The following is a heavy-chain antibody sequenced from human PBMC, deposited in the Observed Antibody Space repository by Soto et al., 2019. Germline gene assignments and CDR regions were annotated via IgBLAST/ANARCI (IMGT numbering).Heavy chain of an antibody. CDR3: AKPTYSGYDFGGPSDWFDP. V-gene: IGHV3-23*01. CDR1: GFTFSSYA. Sequence: GGSLRLSCAASGFTFSSYAMSWVRQAPGKGLEWVSAISGSGGSTYYADSVKGRFTISRDNSKNTLYLQMNSLRAEDTAVYYCAKPTYSGYDFGGPSDWFDPWGQGTLVTVSS. CDR2: ISGSGGST. D-gene: IGHD5-12*01. J-gene: IGHJ5*02.